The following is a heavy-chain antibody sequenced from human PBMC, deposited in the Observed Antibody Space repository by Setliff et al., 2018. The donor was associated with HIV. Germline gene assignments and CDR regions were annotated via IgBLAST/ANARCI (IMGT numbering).Heavy chain of an antibody. V-gene: IGHV4-59*01. CDR2: IYYSGST. D-gene: IGHD2-21*02. CDR3: AKDMGGGGGDCWDY. Sequence: SETLSLTCTVSGGSISSYYWSWIRQPPGKGLEWIGYIYYSGSTNYNPSLKSRVTISVDTSKNQFSLYLQMNSLRPEDTAFYYCAKDMGGGGGDCWDYWGQGTLVTVSS. J-gene: IGHJ4*02. CDR1: GGSISSYY.